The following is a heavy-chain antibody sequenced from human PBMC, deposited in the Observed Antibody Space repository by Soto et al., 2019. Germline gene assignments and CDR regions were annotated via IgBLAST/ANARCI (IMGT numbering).Heavy chain of an antibody. Sequence: PVGSLRLSCAASGFTFSNFWMDWVRQAPGKGLEWVANINPDGSGKQYVDSVKGRFTISRDNAKNSLYLQMSSLTAEDSALYYCSRSLDSWGQGTRVTVSS. CDR2: INPDGSGK. J-gene: IGHJ4*02. CDR1: GFTFSNFW. CDR3: SRSLDS. V-gene: IGHV3-7*01.